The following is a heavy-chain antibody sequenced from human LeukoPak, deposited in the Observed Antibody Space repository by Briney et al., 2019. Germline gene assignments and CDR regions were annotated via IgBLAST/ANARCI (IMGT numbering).Heavy chain of an antibody. Sequence: ASVKVSCKASGYTFTSLDISWVRQANGQGLEWLGWMNPKNGNTGYAQKFRGRVTITRDTSESIAYMELSGLRSDDTAVYYCARVHPGYKSAFLRAFDMWGQGTMAIVSS. V-gene: IGHV1-8*03. D-gene: IGHD1-14*01. J-gene: IGHJ3*02. CDR2: MNPKNGNT. CDR1: GYTFTSLD. CDR3: ARVHPGYKSAFLRAFDM.